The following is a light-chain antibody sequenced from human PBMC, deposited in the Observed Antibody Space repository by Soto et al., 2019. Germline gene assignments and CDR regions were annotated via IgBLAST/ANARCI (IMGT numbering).Light chain of an antibody. Sequence: QSVLTQPRSVSGSPGQSVAISCTGTSSDVGGYNYVSWYQQHPGKVPKLIIFDVYKRPSGVPDRFSGSKSGSTASLTISGLQADDEADYYCCSYAGGFYVVGTGTKVPVL. V-gene: IGLV2-11*01. CDR2: DVY. CDR1: SSDVGGYNY. J-gene: IGLJ1*01. CDR3: CSYAGGFYV.